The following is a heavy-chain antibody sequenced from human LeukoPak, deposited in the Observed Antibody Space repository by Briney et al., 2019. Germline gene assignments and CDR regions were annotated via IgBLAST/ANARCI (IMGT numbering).Heavy chain of an antibody. J-gene: IGHJ6*04. D-gene: IGHD2-15*01. CDR2: INHSGST. Sequence: PSETLSLTCAVYGGSFRDYYWSWIRQPPGKGLEGIGEINHSGSTNYNPSLKSRVTISVDTSKNQFSLKLSSVTAADTAVYYCASLLGYCSGGSCYSTGNPRHYYYYGMDVWGKGTTVTVSS. V-gene: IGHV4-34*01. CDR3: ASLLGYCSGGSCYSTGNPRHYYYYGMDV. CDR1: GGSFRDYY.